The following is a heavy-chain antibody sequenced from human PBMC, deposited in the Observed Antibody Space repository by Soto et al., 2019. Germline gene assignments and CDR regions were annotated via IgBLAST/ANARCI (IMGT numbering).Heavy chain of an antibody. Sequence: SETLSLTCTVSGGSISSSSYYWGWIRQPPGKGLEWIGSIYYSGSTYYNPSLKSRVTISVDTSKNQFSLKLSSVTAADTAVYYCARGRRYYDFWSGLRNWFDPWGQGTLVTVSS. D-gene: IGHD3-3*01. J-gene: IGHJ5*02. CDR3: ARGRRYYDFWSGLRNWFDP. CDR2: IYYSGST. V-gene: IGHV4-39*01. CDR1: GGSISSSSYY.